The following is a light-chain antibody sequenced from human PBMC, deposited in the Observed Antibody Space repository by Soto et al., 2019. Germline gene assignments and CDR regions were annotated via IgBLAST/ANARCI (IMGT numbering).Light chain of an antibody. V-gene: IGLV1-44*01. CDR1: SSNIGSNP. CDR2: SNN. J-gene: IGLJ1*01. CDR3: AAWDDSLNTYV. Sequence: QSALTQPPSASGTPGQRVTISCSGSSSNIGSNPVNWYQHLPGTAPKLLLYSNNQRPSGVPDRFSGSKSGTSASLAVSGLQSEDEADYYCAAWDDSLNTYVFGTGTKVTVL.